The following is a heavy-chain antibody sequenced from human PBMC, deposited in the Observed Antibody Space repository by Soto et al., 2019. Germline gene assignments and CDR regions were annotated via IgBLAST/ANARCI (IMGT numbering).Heavy chain of an antibody. CDR3: ARGGYYYGSEYYYYYGMDV. J-gene: IGHJ6*02. CDR2: INHSGST. V-gene: IGHV4-34*01. CDR1: GGSFSGYY. Sequence: SETLSLTCAVYGGSFSGYYWSWIRQPPGKGLEWIGEINHSGSTNYNPSLKSRVTISVDTSKNQFSLKLSSVAAADTAVYYCARGGYYYGSEYYYYYGMDVWGQGTTVTVSS. D-gene: IGHD3-10*01.